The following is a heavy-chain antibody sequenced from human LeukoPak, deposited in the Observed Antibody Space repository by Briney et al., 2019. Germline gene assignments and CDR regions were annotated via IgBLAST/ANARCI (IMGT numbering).Heavy chain of an antibody. V-gene: IGHV4-39*07. CDR3: ARVLPRDWYSSSWKGLNWFDP. D-gene: IGHD6-13*01. CDR1: GDSISGSSSSDY. Sequence: PSETLSLTCTVAGDSISGSSSSDYWGWIRQPPGKGLEWIATIHYSGSTYYNPSLKSRVTISVDTSKNQFSLKLSSVTAADTAVYYCARVLPRDWYSSSWKGLNWFDPWGQGTLVTVSS. J-gene: IGHJ5*02. CDR2: IHYSGST.